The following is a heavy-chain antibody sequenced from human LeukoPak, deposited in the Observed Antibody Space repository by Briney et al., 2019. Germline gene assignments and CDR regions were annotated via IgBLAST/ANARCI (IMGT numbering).Heavy chain of an antibody. CDR1: GFSFRSYA. Sequence: GGSLRLSCAASGFSFRSYAMHWVRQAPGKGLGWVAVISHDGSNEYYPDSVKGRFTISRDNSKNTLYLQMNSLRAEDTAVYYCARDSSGSYNWFDPWGQGTLVTVSS. D-gene: IGHD6-19*01. CDR2: ISHDGSNE. V-gene: IGHV3-30*04. J-gene: IGHJ5*02. CDR3: ARDSSGSYNWFDP.